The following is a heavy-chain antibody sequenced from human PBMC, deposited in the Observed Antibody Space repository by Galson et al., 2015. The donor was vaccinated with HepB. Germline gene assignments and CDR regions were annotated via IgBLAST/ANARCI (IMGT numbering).Heavy chain of an antibody. CDR2: TVVGSGTT. J-gene: IGHJ5*02. Sequence: SVKVSCKASGFTFNSSAMQWVRQARGQRLEWIGWTVVGSGTTNYAQKFQERVTITRDMSTSTAYMELSSLRSEGTAIYYCAANFDFWSGYSPIDPWGQGTPVTVSS. D-gene: IGHD3-3*01. V-gene: IGHV1-58*02. CDR3: AANFDFWSGYSPIDP. CDR1: GFTFNSSA.